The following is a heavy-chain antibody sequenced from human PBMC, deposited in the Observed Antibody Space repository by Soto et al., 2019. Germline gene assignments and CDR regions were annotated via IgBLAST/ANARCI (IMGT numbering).Heavy chain of an antibody. V-gene: IGHV4-39*01. CDR2: IYYSGST. D-gene: IGHD3-3*01. CDR3: VSITIFGVVIHY. Sequence: SETLSLTCTVSGGSISSSSYYWGWIRQPPGKGLEWIGSIYYSGSTYYNPSLKSRVTISVDTSKNQFSLKLSSVTAADTAVYYCVSITIFGVVIHYWGQGTLVTVS. CDR1: GGSISSSSYY. J-gene: IGHJ4*02.